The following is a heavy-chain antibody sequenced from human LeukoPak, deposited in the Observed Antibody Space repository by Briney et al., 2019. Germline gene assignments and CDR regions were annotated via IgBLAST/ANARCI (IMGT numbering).Heavy chain of an antibody. Sequence: PSEPLSLTCTVSGGSKSSSSSHWGWIRQPPGKGLEWIGSIYYSGSTYYNPSLKSRVAISVDTSKNQFSLKLSSVTAADTAVYYCAREVSSPVNNWFDPWGQGTLVTVSS. J-gene: IGHJ5*02. V-gene: IGHV4-39*07. CDR1: GGSKSSSSSH. CDR3: AREVSSPVNNWFDP. CDR2: IYYSGST. D-gene: IGHD6-6*01.